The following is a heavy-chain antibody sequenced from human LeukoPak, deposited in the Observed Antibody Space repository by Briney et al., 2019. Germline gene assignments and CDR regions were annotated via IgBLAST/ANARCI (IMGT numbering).Heavy chain of an antibody. CDR3: ARGLVDTWRSRFYC. J-gene: IGHJ4*02. D-gene: IGHD5-12*01. Sequence: KSSETLSLTSAVSGDSVSNSNWWSRVRQPPGKGLEWIGENHHSGSTNYNPSLKSRVTISLDGPKNLLSLKLTSVTAADTAVYYCARGLVDTWRSRFYCWGQGTLVTVSS. V-gene: IGHV4-4*02. CDR2: NHHSGST. CDR1: GDSVSNSNW.